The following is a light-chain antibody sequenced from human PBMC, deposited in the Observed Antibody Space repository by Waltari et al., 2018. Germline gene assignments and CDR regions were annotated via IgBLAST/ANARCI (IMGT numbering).Light chain of an antibody. J-gene: IGKJ1*01. V-gene: IGKV3-20*01. CDR3: QHYGISPRT. CDR2: DAS. CDR1: QSVSKYY. Sequence: EIGLTQSPDTLPLSPGARATVSCRASQSVSKYYLAWYQQKPGQSPRLLIYDASTRAAGIPDRFRGSGSGTDFTLTISGLEPQDIAVYYCQHYGISPRTFGQGTKVEMK.